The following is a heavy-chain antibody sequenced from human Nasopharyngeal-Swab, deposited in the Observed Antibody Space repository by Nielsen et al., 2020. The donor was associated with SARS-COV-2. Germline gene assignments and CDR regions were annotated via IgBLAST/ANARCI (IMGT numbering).Heavy chain of an antibody. CDR2: ISYDGSNK. Sequence: GGSLRLSCAASGFTFSSYAMHWVRQAPGKGLEWVAVISYDGSNKYYADSVKGRFTISRDNSKNTLYLQMNSLRAEDTAVYYCARAERGYSGYDGWGQGTLVTVSS. CDR3: ARAERGYSGYDG. CDR1: GFTFSSYA. D-gene: IGHD5-12*01. V-gene: IGHV3-30-3*01. J-gene: IGHJ4*02.